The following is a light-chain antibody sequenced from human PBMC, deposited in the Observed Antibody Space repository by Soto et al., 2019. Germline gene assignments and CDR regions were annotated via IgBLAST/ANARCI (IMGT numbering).Light chain of an antibody. J-gene: IGLJ1*01. Sequence: QSALTQPPSASGSPGQSVTISCTGTSSVYVSWYQQHPVKAPKLIIYEVNKRPSGVPDRFSGSKPGNTASLTVSGLQADDEADYYCSSHAGNNDFVFGTGTKVTVL. CDR3: SSHAGNNDFV. V-gene: IGLV2-8*01. CDR1: SSVY. CDR2: EVN.